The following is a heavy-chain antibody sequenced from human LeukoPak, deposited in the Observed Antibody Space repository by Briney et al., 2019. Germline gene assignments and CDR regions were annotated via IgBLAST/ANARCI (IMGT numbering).Heavy chain of an antibody. CDR1: GGTFSSYA. D-gene: IGHD1-26*01. CDR3: AMSSGSYFDY. Sequence: SVKVSCKASGGTFSSYAISWVRQAPGQGLEWMGGIIPIFGTANYAQKFQGRVTITADESTSTAYMELNSLRAEDTAVYYCAMSSGSYFDYWGQGTLVTVSS. J-gene: IGHJ4*02. V-gene: IGHV1-69*13. CDR2: IIPIFGTA.